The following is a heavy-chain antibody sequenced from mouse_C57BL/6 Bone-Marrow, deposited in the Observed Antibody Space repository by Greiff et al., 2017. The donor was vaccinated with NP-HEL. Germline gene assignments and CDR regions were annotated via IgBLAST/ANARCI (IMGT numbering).Heavy chain of an antibody. D-gene: IGHD3-2*02. Sequence: VQLQQSGPELVKPGASVKISCKASGYAFSSSWMNWVKQRPGKGLEWIGRIYPGDGDTNYNGKFKGKATLTADKSSSTAYMQLSSLTSEDSAVYFCARVDSSGYPFFAYWGQGALVTVSA. CDR3: ARVDSSGYPFFAY. J-gene: IGHJ3*01. V-gene: IGHV1-82*01. CDR1: GYAFSSSW. CDR2: IYPGDGDT.